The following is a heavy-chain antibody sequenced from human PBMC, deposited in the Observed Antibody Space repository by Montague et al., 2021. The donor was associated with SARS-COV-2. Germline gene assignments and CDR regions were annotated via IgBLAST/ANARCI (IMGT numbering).Heavy chain of an antibody. Sequence: SETLSLTCSVSGGSISSSNYYWGWIRQPPGKGLEWIGSIYYSGSTYYNPSLKSRVAISVDTSKNQFSLILRSMTAADTAVFYCAREGFGSGYYETWGQGTLVTVSS. CDR3: AREGFGSGYYET. CDR2: IYYSGST. J-gene: IGHJ5*02. V-gene: IGHV4-39*02. CDR1: GGSISSSNYY. D-gene: IGHD3-22*01.